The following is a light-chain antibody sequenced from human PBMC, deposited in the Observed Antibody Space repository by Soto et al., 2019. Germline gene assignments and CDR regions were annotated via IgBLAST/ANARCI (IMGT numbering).Light chain of an antibody. J-gene: IGKJ2*01. CDR1: QSVSGSY. CDR3: QQYGSSPPYT. CDR2: GAS. Sequence: EIVLTQSPGTLSLSPGERATLSCRASQSVSGSYLAWYQQKPGQAPRLLIYGASSRATGIPDRFSGSGAATAFTLTISRLEPEDFAVYYCQQYGSSPPYTFGQGTKLEIK. V-gene: IGKV3-20*01.